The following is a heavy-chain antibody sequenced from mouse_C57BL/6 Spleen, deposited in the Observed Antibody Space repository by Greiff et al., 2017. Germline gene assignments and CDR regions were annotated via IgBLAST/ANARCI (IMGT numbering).Heavy chain of an antibody. V-gene: IGHV5-4*01. D-gene: IGHD2-4*01. CDR2: ISDGGSYT. CDR1: GFTFSSYA. J-gene: IGHJ3*01. CDR3: ARDQGYYDSAWFAY. Sequence: EVMLVESGGGLVKPGGSLKLSCAASGFTFSSYAMSWVRQTPEKRLEWVATISDGGSYTYYPDNVKGRFTISRDNAKNHLYRQMSHLKYEDTAMYYCARDQGYYDSAWFAYWGQGTLVTVSA.